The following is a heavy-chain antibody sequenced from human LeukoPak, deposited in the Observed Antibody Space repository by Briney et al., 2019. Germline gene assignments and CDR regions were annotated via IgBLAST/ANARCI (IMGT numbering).Heavy chain of an antibody. J-gene: IGHJ5*02. CDR3: ARGRGYCSSTSCYMWSXFDP. D-gene: IGHD2-2*02. CDR1: GGSFSGYY. Sequence: SETLSLTCAVYGGSFSGYYWSWIRQPPGKGLEWIGEINHSGSTNYNPSLKSRVTISVDTSKNQFSLKLSSVTAADTAVYYCARGRGYCSSTSCYMWSXFDPWGQGTLVTVSS. V-gene: IGHV4-34*01. CDR2: INHSGST.